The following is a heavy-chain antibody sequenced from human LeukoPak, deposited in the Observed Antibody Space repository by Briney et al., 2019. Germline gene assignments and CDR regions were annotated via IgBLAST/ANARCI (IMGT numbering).Heavy chain of an antibody. Sequence: PSETLSLTCAVYGGSFSGYYWSWIRQTPGKGLEWIGNIFYSGGTYYSPSLTSRVTISLDTSGNQFSLKLNSVTAADTAVYYCAKSNGYGLVDIWGQGTMVTVSS. CDR2: IFYSGGT. V-gene: IGHV4-34*12. J-gene: IGHJ3*02. CDR1: GGSFSGYY. CDR3: AKSNGYGLVDI. D-gene: IGHD3-10*01.